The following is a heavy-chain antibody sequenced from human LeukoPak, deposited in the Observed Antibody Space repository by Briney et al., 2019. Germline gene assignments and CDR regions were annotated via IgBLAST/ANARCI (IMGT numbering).Heavy chain of an antibody. CDR1: DDPINSGVYY. V-gene: IGHV4-61*09. J-gene: IGHJ6*03. Sequence: SETLSLTCTVSDDPINSGVYYWNWIRQPAGKGLEWIGHIYTSGTTTNSNPSLKSRVAISLDTSKNHFSLKLSSVTAADTAVYYCARAKKRIVRSRNYYLDVWGKGTTVTVSS. CDR3: ARAKKRIVRSRNYYLDV. D-gene: IGHD2-21*01. CDR2: IYTSGTTT.